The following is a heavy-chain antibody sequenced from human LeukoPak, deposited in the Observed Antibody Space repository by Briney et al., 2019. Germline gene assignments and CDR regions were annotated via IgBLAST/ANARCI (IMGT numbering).Heavy chain of an antibody. J-gene: IGHJ4*02. V-gene: IGHV4-34*01. Sequence: PSETLSLTCAVYGGSFSGYYWSWIRQPPGKGLEWIGEINHSGSTNYNPSLKSRVTISVDTSKNQFSLELSSVTAADTAVYYCARGRGYCSSTSCSTHFDYWGQGTLVTVSS. CDR1: GGSFSGYY. CDR3: ARGRGYCSSTSCSTHFDY. CDR2: INHSGST. D-gene: IGHD2-2*01.